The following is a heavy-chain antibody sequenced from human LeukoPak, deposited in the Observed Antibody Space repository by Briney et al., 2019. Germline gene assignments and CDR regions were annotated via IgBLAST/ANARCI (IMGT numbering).Heavy chain of an antibody. CDR3: ARLVLEWFVAWSNWFDP. CDR2: IYWDDDK. J-gene: IGHJ5*02. CDR1: GFSLSTSGVG. V-gene: IGHV2-5*02. Sequence: SGPTLVKPTQTLTLTCTFSGFSLSTSGVGVGWIRQPPGKALEWLALIYWDDDKRYSPSLKSRLTITKDTSKNQVVLTMTNMDPVDTATYYCARLVLEWFVAWSNWFDPWGQGTLVTVSS. D-gene: IGHD3-3*01.